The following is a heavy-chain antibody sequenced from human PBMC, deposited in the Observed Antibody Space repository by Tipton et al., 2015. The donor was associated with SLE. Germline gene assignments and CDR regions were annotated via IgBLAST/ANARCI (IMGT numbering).Heavy chain of an antibody. J-gene: IGHJ3*02. CDR2: IHYSGST. CDR3: ARALWVDKDIAEVPPAIRVRAFDI. Sequence: LRLSCTVSGVSIFNFYWSWFRQPPGKGPECIAYIHYSGSTNSNPSLGSRVTISIDTSKSQFFLNLSSVTAADTAVYYCARALWVDKDIAEVPPAIRVRAFDIWGQGTMVTVSS. D-gene: IGHD2-2*01. CDR1: GVSIFNFY. V-gene: IGHV4-59*08.